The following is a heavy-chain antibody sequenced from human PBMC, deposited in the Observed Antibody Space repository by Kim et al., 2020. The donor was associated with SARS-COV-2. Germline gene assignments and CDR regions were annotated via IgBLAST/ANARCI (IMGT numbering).Heavy chain of an antibody. CDR1: GGSFSGYY. D-gene: IGHD6-19*01. J-gene: IGHJ4*02. CDR3: AREGSSGWYFDY. CDR2: INHSGST. Sequence: SETLSLTCAVYGGSFSGYYWSWIRQPPGKGLGWIGEINHSGSTNYNPSLKSRVTISVDTSKNQFSLKLSSVTAADTAVYYCAREGSSGWYFDYWGQGTLVTVSS. V-gene: IGHV4-34*01.